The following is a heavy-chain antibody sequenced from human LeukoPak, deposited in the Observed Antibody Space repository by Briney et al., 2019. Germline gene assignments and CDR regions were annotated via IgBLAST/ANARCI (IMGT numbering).Heavy chain of an antibody. CDR2: ISASGGST. Sequence: GGSLRLSCAASGFTFSTYAMTWVRQAPGKGLEWVSLISASGGSTYYADSVKGRFTISSDTSKNTLYLQMDSLRAEDTAVYYCAKAAAYSSSWFDYWGQGTLLTVSS. D-gene: IGHD6-13*01. J-gene: IGHJ4*02. CDR1: GFTFSTYA. V-gene: IGHV3-23*01. CDR3: AKAAAYSSSWFDY.